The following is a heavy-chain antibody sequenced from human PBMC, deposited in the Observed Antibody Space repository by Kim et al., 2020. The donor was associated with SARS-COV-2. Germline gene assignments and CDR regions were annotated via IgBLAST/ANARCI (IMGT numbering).Heavy chain of an antibody. D-gene: IGHD3-22*01. CDR1: GGSISSSNW. V-gene: IGHV4-4*02. CDR2: IYHSGST. CDR3: ASNTDYYDSSGYYGDY. J-gene: IGHJ4*02. Sequence: SETLSLTCAVSGGSISSSNWWSWVRQPPGKGLEWIGEIYHSGSTNYNPSLKSRVTISVDKSKNQFSLKLSSVTAADTAVYYCASNTDYYDSSGYYGDYWGQGTLVTVSS.